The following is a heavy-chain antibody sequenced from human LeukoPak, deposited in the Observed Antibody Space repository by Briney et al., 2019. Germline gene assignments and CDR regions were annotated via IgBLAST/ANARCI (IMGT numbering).Heavy chain of an antibody. CDR1: GFTFSSYA. Sequence: GGSLRLSCAASGFTFSSYAMSWVRQAPGKGLEWVSAISGSGGSTYYADSVKGRFTISRDNSKNTLYLQMNSLRAEDTVVYYCAKALYDFWSAAFDYWGQGTLVTVSS. CDR2: ISGSGGST. D-gene: IGHD3-3*01. V-gene: IGHV3-23*01. CDR3: AKALYDFWSAAFDY. J-gene: IGHJ4*02.